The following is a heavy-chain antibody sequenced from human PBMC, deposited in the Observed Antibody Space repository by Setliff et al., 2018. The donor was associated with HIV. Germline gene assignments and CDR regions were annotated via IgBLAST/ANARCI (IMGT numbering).Heavy chain of an antibody. V-gene: IGHV1-18*01. CDR3: ASDNEAIGWFGDRPDHILLF. CDR2: INAYNGNT. CDR1: GYTFTSYG. Sequence: GASVKVSCKASGYTFTSYGISWVRQAPGQGLEWMGWINAYNGNTNFAQKLQGRVTMTSDTSTSTAYLERRSLSSDDTAVYYCASDNEAIGWFGDRPDHILLFWGQGTMVTVSS. D-gene: IGHD3-10*01. J-gene: IGHJ3*01.